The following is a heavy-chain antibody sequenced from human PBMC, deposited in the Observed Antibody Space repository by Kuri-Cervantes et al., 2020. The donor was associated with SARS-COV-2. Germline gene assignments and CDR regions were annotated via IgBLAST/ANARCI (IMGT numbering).Heavy chain of an antibody. Sequence: GGSLRLSCAASGFTFSSYSMNWVRQAPGKGLEWVSSISSSSSTIYYADSVKGRFTISRDNAKNSLYLQMNSLRAEDTAVYYCARDRPDYDILTGYPVEGYYYCGMDVWGQGTTVTVSS. CDR1: GFTFSSYS. D-gene: IGHD3-9*01. CDR2: ISSSSSTI. J-gene: IGHJ6*02. CDR3: ARDRPDYDILTGYPVEGYYYCGMDV. V-gene: IGHV3-48*01.